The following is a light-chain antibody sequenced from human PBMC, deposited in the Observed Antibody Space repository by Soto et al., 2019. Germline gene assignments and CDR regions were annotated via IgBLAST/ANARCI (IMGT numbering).Light chain of an antibody. CDR3: QSYARIFSGSGV. V-gene: IGLV1-40*01. CDR1: SSNIGAGYD. Sequence: QAVVTQPPSVSGAPGQRVSISCTGTSSNIGAGYDVHWYQQVPGTAPKLLIFETNNRPSGVPDRFSGSKSGTSASLAINGLRRGEEAVFFCQSYARIFSGSGVSGGGPKLPVL. J-gene: IGLJ3*02. CDR2: ETN.